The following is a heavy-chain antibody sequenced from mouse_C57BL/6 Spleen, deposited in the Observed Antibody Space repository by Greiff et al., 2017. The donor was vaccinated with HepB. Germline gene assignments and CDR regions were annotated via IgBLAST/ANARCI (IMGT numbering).Heavy chain of an antibody. CDR3: ARSPITTVVAHDY. Sequence: VQLQQSGAELARPGASVKMSCKASGYTFTSYTMHWVKQRPGQGLEWIGYINPSSGYTKYNQKFKDKATLTADKSSSTAYMQLSSLTSEDSAVYYCARSPITTVVAHDYWGQGTTLTVSS. J-gene: IGHJ2*01. CDR2: INPSSGYT. D-gene: IGHD1-1*01. V-gene: IGHV1-4*01. CDR1: GYTFTSYT.